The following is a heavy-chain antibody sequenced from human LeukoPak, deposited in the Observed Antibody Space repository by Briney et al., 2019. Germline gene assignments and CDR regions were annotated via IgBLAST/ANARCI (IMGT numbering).Heavy chain of an antibody. CDR3: AGERGEEYSSGWYKRNYFDN. CDR1: GDSFSSVTDY. D-gene: IGHD6-19*01. V-gene: IGHV4-39*07. J-gene: IGHJ4*02. Sequence: SETLSLTCTVSGDSFSSVTDYWAWIRQPPGKGLEWIASGDCSGGTYYNPSLESRVAISADMSKNQFSLKLTSVTGADTAVYYCAGERGEEYSSGWYKRNYFDNWGQGIRVTVSS. CDR2: GDCSGGT.